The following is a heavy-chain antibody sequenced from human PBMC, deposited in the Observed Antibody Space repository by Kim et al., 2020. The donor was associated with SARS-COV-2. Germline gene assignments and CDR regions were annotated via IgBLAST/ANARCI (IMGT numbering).Heavy chain of an antibody. CDR2: ISGSGGST. V-gene: IGHV3-23*01. Sequence: GGSLRLSCAASGFTFSSYAMSWVRQAPGKGLEWVSAISGSGGSTYYADSVKGRFTISRDNSKNTLYLQMNSLRAEDTAVYYCAKGRKDIVVVVATTPAAWFDPWGQGTLVTVSS. CDR1: GFTFSSYA. J-gene: IGHJ5*02. CDR3: AKGRKDIVVVVATTPAAWFDP. D-gene: IGHD2-15*01.